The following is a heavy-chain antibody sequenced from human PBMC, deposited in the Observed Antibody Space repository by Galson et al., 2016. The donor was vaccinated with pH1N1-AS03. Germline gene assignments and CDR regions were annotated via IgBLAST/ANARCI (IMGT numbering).Heavy chain of an antibody. Sequence: SLRLSCAASGFIFSSDWMHWVRQVPGKGLVWVSRITSDGSSISYADAVKGRSTTSRDNAKNTLYLQMNSLRAEDTAVYHCARAMYTSGWYGMDVWGQGTTVTVSS. J-gene: IGHJ6*02. D-gene: IGHD6-19*01. CDR3: ARAMYTSGWYGMDV. V-gene: IGHV3-74*01. CDR1: GFIFSSDW. CDR2: ITSDGSSI.